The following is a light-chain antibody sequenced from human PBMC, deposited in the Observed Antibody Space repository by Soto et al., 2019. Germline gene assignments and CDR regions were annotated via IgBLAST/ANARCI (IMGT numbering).Light chain of an antibody. CDR3: QQYYDWPIT. J-gene: IGKJ5*01. Sequence: EIVMTQSPATLSVSPGARAPLSCRASQSVSSNLAWYQQKPGQAPRLLIYGASTRATGIPARFSGSGSGTEFTLTISSLQSEDFAVYYCQQYYDWPITFGQGTRLEIK. V-gene: IGKV3-15*01. CDR2: GAS. CDR1: QSVSSN.